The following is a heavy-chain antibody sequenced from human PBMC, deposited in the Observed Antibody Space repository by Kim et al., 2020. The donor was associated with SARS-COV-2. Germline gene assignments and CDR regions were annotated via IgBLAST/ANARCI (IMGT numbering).Heavy chain of an antibody. CDR3: AKEFVYCSGGSCYGYFDY. V-gene: IGHV3-23*01. D-gene: IGHD2-15*01. J-gene: IGHJ4*02. Sequence: GRFTTSRENSKNTMYLQMNSLRAEDTAVYYCAKEFVYCSGGSCYGYFDYWGQGTLVTVSS.